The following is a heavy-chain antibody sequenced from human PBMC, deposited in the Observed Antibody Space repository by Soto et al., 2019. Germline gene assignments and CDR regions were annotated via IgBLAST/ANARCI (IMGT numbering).Heavy chain of an antibody. V-gene: IGHV3-53*01. D-gene: IGHD3-10*01. CDR2: IYSGGSS. CDR3: ARLGPYGSESYSFRYNWFDP. CDR1: GFTVSSSH. Sequence: PGGSLRLSCTTSGFTVSSSHMTWVRQAPGKGLERVSVIYSGGSSYYAVSVQGRFTISRDNSKNTVYLQMNSLRGEDTAMYYCARLGPYGSESYSFRYNWFDPWGQGTQVTVSS. J-gene: IGHJ5*02.